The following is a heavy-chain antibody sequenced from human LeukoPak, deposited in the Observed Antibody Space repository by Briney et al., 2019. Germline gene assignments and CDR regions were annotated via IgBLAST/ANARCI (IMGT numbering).Heavy chain of an antibody. Sequence: ASVKLSCKASGYTFTCYGISWVRQAPRQGLEWMGWISAYNGNTNYAQKLQGRVTMTTDTSTSTAYMELRSLRSDDTAVYYCARDHPNRSAWFDPWGQGTLVTVSS. D-gene: IGHD6-6*01. V-gene: IGHV1-18*01. J-gene: IGHJ5*02. CDR2: ISAYNGNT. CDR3: ARDHPNRSAWFDP. CDR1: GYTFTCYG.